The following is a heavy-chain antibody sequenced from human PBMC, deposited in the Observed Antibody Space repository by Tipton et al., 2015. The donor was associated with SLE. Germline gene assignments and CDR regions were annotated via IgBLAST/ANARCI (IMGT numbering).Heavy chain of an antibody. J-gene: IGHJ3*02. V-gene: IGHV4-59*01. CDR1: GASISSYY. Sequence: GLVKPSETLSLTCTVSGASISSYYWNWIRQPPGKGLEWIGYIHYSGTTHDNPSLKSRVTMSVDMSKNQFSLRLTSVTAADTAVYYCARTLGAIAHTVYDAFDIWGQGKMVTVSS. D-gene: IGHD1-26*01. CDR2: IHYSGTT. CDR3: ARTLGAIAHTVYDAFDI.